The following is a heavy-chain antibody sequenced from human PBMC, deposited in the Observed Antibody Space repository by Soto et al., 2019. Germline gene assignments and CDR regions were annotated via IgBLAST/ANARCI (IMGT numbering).Heavy chain of an antibody. D-gene: IGHD1-1*01. Sequence: DVQLVESGGGLIQPGESLRLSCAAFGLTISGKKYVAWVRQAPGKGLEWVSALYDVDGSFYADFVTGRFTTSSDSSKTTVYLQMNDLRPDDTAVYYCATWHEREHAFDVWGPGTTVTISS. CDR2: LYDVDGS. J-gene: IGHJ3*01. CDR1: GLTISGKKY. CDR3: ATWHEREHAFDV. V-gene: IGHV3-53*01.